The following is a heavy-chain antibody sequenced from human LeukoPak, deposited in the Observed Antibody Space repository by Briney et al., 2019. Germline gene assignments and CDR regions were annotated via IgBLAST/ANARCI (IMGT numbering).Heavy chain of an antibody. J-gene: IGHJ6*02. Sequence: ASVKVSCKASGYTFTSYGISWVRQAPGQGLEWMGWISAYNGNTNYAQKLQGRVTMTTDTSTSTAYMELRSLRSDDTAVYYCARDSPYYYDSSGYYYYYGMVVWGQGTTVTVSS. CDR2: ISAYNGNT. V-gene: IGHV1-18*01. CDR3: ARDSPYYYDSSGYYYYYGMVV. CDR1: GYTFTSYG. D-gene: IGHD3-22*01.